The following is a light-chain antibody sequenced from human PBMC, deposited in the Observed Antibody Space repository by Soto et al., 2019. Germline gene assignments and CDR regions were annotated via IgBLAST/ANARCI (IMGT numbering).Light chain of an antibody. CDR2: DVS. J-gene: IGLJ1*01. CDR1: SSDVGGYNY. Sequence: QSVLTQPASVSGSPGQSITISCTGTSSDVGGYNYVSWYQQHPGKAPKLMIYDVSNRPSGVSDRFSVSKSGNTASLTISNLQAEDEADYYCSSYTSSGTDVFGTGTKLTVL. CDR3: SSYTSSGTDV. V-gene: IGLV2-14*01.